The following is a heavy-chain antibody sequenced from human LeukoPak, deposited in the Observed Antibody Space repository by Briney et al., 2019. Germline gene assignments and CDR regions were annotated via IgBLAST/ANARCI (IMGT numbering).Heavy chain of an antibody. J-gene: IGHJ6*02. V-gene: IGHV4-59*01. Sequence: PSETLSLTCTVSGGSTSSDYWSWIRQSPGKGLEWVGYVYNSGDTGKNPSLKSRVTILLDTSNNQFSLRLSSVTAADTAVYYCARGHPPNLDVWGQGTTVTVSS. CDR1: GGSTSSDY. CDR2: VYNSGDT. CDR3: ARGHPPNLDV.